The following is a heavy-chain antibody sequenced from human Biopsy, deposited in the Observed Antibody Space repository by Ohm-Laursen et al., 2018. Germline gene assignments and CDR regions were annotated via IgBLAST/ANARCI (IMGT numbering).Heavy chain of an antibody. CDR1: GFNFYSYA. D-gene: IGHD5-12*01. CDR2: ISGRTSGT. J-gene: IGHJ4*02. V-gene: IGHV3-23*01. CDR3: AKCMTYSGDGIDY. Sequence: SLRLSCAASGFNFYSYAMSWVRQAPGKGLEWVSGISGRTSGTYYADSVKGRFTISRDNSKNTLYLQMSSLRAEDTALYYCAKCMTYSGDGIDYWGQGTLVTVSS.